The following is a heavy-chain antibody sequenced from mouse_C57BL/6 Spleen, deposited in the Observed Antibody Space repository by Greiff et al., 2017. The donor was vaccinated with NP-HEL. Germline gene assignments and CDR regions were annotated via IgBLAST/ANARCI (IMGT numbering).Heavy chain of an antibody. CDR1: GYTFTSYW. CDR3: ASTSNYVGNFGD. Sequence: QVQLQQPGAELVKPGASVKLSCKASGYTFTSYWMPWVKQRPGQGLEWIGMIHPNSGSTNYNEKFKSKATLTVDKASSTAYMQLSSLTSEDSAIYYCASTSNYVGNFGDWGKGTTLTVSS. V-gene: IGHV1-64*01. D-gene: IGHD2-5*01. CDR2: IHPNSGST. J-gene: IGHJ2*01.